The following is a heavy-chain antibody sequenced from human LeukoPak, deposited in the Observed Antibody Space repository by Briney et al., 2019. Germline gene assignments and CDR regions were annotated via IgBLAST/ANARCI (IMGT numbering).Heavy chain of an antibody. CDR1: GGSISGDSW. CDR2: IHHSGDT. Sequence: SETLSLTCAVSGGSISGDSWWSWVRQSPGKGLEWIGEIHHSGDTDYNSSLKSRVTISLDKSKTQFSLTLNSVTAADTAVYYCARDAVRGGYGMDVWGQGTTVTVSS. V-gene: IGHV4-4*02. CDR3: ARDAVRGGYGMDV. D-gene: IGHD3-10*01. J-gene: IGHJ6*02.